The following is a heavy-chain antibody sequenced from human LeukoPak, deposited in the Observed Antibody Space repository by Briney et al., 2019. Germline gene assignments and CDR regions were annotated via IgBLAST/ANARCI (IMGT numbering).Heavy chain of an antibody. CDR1: GFTFSSYS. CDR3: ARDSGYSSSYSDAFDI. V-gene: IGHV3-48*01. Sequence: GGSLRLSCAASGFTFSSYSMNWVRQAPGKGLEWVSYISSSSSTIYYADSVKGRFTISRDNAKNSLYLQMNSLRAEDTAVYYCARDSGYSSSYSDAFDIWGQGTMDTVSS. CDR2: ISSSSSTI. D-gene: IGHD6-13*01. J-gene: IGHJ3*02.